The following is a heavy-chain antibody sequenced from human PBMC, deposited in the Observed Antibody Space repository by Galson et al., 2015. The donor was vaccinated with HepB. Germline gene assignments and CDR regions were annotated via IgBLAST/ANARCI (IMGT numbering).Heavy chain of an antibody. CDR3: ARVADADYGDHTHFDF. D-gene: IGHD4-17*01. CDR2: ISHSTLYT. V-gene: IGHV3-11*06. CDR1: GFTFSDYY. J-gene: IGHJ4*02. Sequence: SLRLSCAASGFTFSDYYMSWIRQAPGKGLEWLSYISHSTLYTNYADSVKGRFTISRHIAKNSLFLQINSLRAEDTAVYYCARVADADYGDHTHFDFWGQGVLVTVSS.